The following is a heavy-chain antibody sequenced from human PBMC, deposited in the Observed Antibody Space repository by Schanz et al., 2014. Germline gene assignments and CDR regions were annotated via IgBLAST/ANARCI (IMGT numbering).Heavy chain of an antibody. J-gene: IGHJ6*02. Sequence: QVPLQESGPGLVKSSETLSLTCTVSGGSVSTYYWHWIRQPPGKGLEWIGYIFFRGSTYYNPSLKSRVTISIDTSKNQFSLRLTSVTAADTAVYYCYGMDVWGQGTTVTVSS. CDR1: GGSVSTYY. CDR3: YGMDV. CDR2: IFFRGST. V-gene: IGHV4-59*02.